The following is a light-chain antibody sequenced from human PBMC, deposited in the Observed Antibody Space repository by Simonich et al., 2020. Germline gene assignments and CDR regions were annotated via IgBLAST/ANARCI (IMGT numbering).Light chain of an antibody. CDR3: SSYTSSSTLV. CDR1: RSDVGGSNY. CDR2: DVS. Sequence: QSALPQPASVSGSPGQSITISCTGTRSDVGGSNYVPWYQHNPGKAPKLMIYDVSKRPSGVSNRFSGSKSGNTASLTNSGLQAEDEADYYCSSYTSSSTLVFGGGTKLTVL. J-gene: IGLJ2*01. V-gene: IGLV2-14*03.